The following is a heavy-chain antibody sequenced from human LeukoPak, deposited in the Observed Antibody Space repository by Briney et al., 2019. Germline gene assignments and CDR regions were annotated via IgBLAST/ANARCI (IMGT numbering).Heavy chain of an antibody. CDR1: GGSFSGYS. V-gene: IGHV4-34*01. CDR2: IYYSGST. J-gene: IGHJ4*02. D-gene: IGHD6-19*01. CDR3: AGTKLGYSSGWH. Sequence: SETLSLTCAVYGGSFSGYSWGWIRQPPGKGLEWIGNIYYSGSTYYNSSLKSRVTISVDTSKNQFSLKLSSVTALDTAIYYCAGTKLGYSSGWHWGQGTLVTVSS.